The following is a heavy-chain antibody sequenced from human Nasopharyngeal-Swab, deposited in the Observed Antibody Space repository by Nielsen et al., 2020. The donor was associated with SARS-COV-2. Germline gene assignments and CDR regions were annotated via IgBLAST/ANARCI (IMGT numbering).Heavy chain of an antibody. CDR2: ISGSGGST. J-gene: IGHJ6*02. CDR3: AKDSQKGGGSSWYY. CDR1: GFTFSSYA. D-gene: IGHD6-13*01. Sequence: GGSLRLSCAASGFTFSSYAMSWVRQAPGKGLEWVSAISGSGGSTYYADSVKGRFTISRDNSKNTLYLQMNSLRAEDTAVYYCAKDSQKGGGSSWYYWGQGTTVTVSS. V-gene: IGHV3-23*01.